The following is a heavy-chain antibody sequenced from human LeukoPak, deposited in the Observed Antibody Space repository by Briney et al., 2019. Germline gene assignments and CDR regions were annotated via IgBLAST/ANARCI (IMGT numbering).Heavy chain of an antibody. J-gene: IGHJ4*02. CDR3: AKDHRSGGQQLVGGLDY. Sequence: PGGSLRLSCAASGFTFSSYAMSWVRQAPGKGLEWVSAISGSGGSTYYADSVKGRFTISRDNSKNTLYLQMNSLRAEDTAVYYCAKDHRSGGQQLVGGLDYWGQGTLVTVSS. CDR2: ISGSGGST. V-gene: IGHV3-23*01. CDR1: GFTFSSYA. D-gene: IGHD6-13*01.